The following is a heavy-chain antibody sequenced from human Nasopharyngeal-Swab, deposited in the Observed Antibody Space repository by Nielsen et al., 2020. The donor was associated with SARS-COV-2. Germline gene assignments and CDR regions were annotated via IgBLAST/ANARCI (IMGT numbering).Heavy chain of an antibody. CDR3: VRSSSWYYFDY. CDR2: IYYNGNT. V-gene: IGHV4-39*01. J-gene: IGHJ4*02. Sequence: SETLSLICTVSGASIAYSTFYWGWIRQPPVTGLEWIVNIYYNGNTYQNPSLKSRLTISVDKSKNQFSLQLSSVTAADTAVYYCVRSSSWYYFDYWAQGTQVTVSS. D-gene: IGHD6-13*01. CDR1: GASIAYSTFY.